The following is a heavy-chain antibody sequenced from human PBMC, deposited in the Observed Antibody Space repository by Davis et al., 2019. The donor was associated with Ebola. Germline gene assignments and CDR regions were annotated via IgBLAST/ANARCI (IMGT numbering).Heavy chain of an antibody. CDR3: ARDVGTELDY. CDR1: GFTFSNYP. V-gene: IGHV3-21*01. CDR2: IISSSTFI. Sequence: GGSLRLSCAASGFTFSNYPMNWVRQAPGKGLEWVSSIISSSTFIYYADSVTGRFTISRDNANNSLYLQLNSLRAEDTAVYYCARDVGTELDYWGQGTLVTVSS. J-gene: IGHJ4*02. D-gene: IGHD1-26*01.